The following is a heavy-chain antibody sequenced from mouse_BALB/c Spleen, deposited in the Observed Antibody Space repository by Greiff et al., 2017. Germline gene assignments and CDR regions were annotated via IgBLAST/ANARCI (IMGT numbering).Heavy chain of an antibody. V-gene: IGHV1S81*02. Sequence: QVQLQQSGAELVRPGVSVKISCKASGYTFTSYYMYWVKQRPGQGLEWIGEINPSNGGTNFNEKFKSKATLTVDKSSSTAYMQLSSLTSEDSAVYYCTRRSSGWLAYWGQGTLVTVSA. D-gene: IGHD3-1*01. CDR1: GYTFTSYY. CDR2: INPSNGGT. J-gene: IGHJ3*01. CDR3: TRRSSGWLAY.